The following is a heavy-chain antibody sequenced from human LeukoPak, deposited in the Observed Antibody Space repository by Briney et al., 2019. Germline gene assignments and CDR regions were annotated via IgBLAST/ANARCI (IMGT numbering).Heavy chain of an antibody. CDR1: GFTFSSYT. J-gene: IGHJ4*02. CDR3: AKDGGLWVSAHWGDS. CDR2: ITTSDGNT. V-gene: IGHV3-23*01. Sequence: GGSLRLSCAASGFTFSSYTMSWVRQAPGKRLEWVSTITTSDGNTYYADSVKGRFTVSRDNSKNTLYLQMNSLRAEDTAVYYCAKDGGLWVSAHWGDSWGRGTLVTVSS. D-gene: IGHD7-27*01.